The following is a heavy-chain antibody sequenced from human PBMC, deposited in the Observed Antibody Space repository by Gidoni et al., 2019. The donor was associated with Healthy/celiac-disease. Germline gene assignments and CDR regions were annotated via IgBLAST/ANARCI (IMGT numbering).Heavy chain of an antibody. D-gene: IGHD3-9*01. CDR2: ISGSGGST. Sequence: EVQLLESGGGLVQPGGSLRLSCAASGFTFSSYAMSWVRQAPGKGLEWVSAISGSGGSTYYADSVKGRFTISRDNSKNTLYLQMNSLRAEDTAVYYCAKSASDYDILTGYYSGFDYWGQGTLVTVSS. CDR3: AKSASDYDILTGYYSGFDY. J-gene: IGHJ4*02. CDR1: GFTFSSYA. V-gene: IGHV3-23*01.